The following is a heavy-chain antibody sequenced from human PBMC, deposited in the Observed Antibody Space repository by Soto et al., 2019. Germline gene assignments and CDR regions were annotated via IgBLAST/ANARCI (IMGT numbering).Heavy chain of an antibody. CDR1: GFTFSSYW. D-gene: IGHD3-22*01. CDR3: ARDSNYYDLSTRYFQH. J-gene: IGHJ1*01. Sequence: GGSLRLSCAASGFTFSSYWMHWVRQAPGKGLVWVSRINSDGSSTSYTDSVEGRFTISRDNSKNTVYLQMSSLRAEDTAVYYCARDSNYYDLSTRYFQHWGQGALVTVSS. CDR2: INSDGSST. V-gene: IGHV3-74*01.